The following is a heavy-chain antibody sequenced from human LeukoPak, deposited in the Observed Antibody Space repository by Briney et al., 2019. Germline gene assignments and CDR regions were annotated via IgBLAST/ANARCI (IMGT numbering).Heavy chain of an antibody. D-gene: IGHD3-10*01. J-gene: IGHJ4*02. CDR1: GYTLTELS. V-gene: IGHV1-24*01. Sequence: GASVKVSCKVSGYTLTELSMHWVRQAPGKGLEWMGGFDPEDGETIYAQKFQGRVTMTEDTSTDTAYMELSSLRYEDTAVYYCAAPLAYYYGSGGGLDYWGQGTLVTVSS. CDR2: FDPEDGET. CDR3: AAPLAYYYGSGGGLDY.